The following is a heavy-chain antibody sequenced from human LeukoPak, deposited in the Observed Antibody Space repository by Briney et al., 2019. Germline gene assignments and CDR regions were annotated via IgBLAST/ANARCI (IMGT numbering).Heavy chain of an antibody. CDR2: ISSSGSTI. Sequence: GGSLRPSCAASGFTVSSYEMNWVRQAPGKGLEWVSYISSSGSTIYYVDSVKGRFTISRDNAKNSLYLQMNSLRAEDTAVYYCARSEYYYGPEGLDYWGQGTLVTVSS. CDR3: ARSEYYYGPEGLDY. D-gene: IGHD3-10*01. J-gene: IGHJ4*02. CDR1: GFTVSSYE. V-gene: IGHV3-48*03.